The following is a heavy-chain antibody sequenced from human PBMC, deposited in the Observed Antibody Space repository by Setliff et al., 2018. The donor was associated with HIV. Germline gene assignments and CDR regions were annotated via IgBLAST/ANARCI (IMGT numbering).Heavy chain of an antibody. D-gene: IGHD1-26*01. CDR1: RGSIRSGTYY. CDR3: ASGEDSGTYGEPYDS. J-gene: IGHJ4*02. V-gene: IGHV4-39*01. CDR2: MYYTGNT. Sequence: SETLSLTCTVSRGSIRSGTYYWGWIRQPPGKGLEWIGNMYYTGNTYHNPSLKSRVTISVDTSKNQFSLKLHSVTAADTAVYYCASGEDSGTYGEPYDSWGQGALVTVSS.